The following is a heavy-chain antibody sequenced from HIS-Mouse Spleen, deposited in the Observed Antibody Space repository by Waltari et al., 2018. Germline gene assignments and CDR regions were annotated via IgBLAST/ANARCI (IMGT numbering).Heavy chain of an antibody. CDR1: GYTFTGYY. V-gene: IGHV1-2*02. Sequence: QVQLVQSGAEVKKPGASVKVSCKASGYTFTGYYMHWVRQAPGQGLEWMGWSNPKSGGTNYAQKFQGRVTMTRDTSISTAYMELSRLRSDDTAVYYCARWEGGHAFDIWGQGTMVTVSS. D-gene: IGHD1-26*01. CDR2: SNPKSGGT. CDR3: ARWEGGHAFDI. J-gene: IGHJ3*02.